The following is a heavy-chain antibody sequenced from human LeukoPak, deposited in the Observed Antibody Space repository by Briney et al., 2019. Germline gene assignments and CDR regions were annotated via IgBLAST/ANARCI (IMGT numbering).Heavy chain of an antibody. V-gene: IGHV6-1*01. J-gene: IGHJ4*02. D-gene: IGHD5-18*01. CDR3: ASWTAMVGSLEY. Sequence: SQTLSLTCAISGDSVSSNSAAWNWIRRSPSRGLEWLGRTYYRSKWYNDYAVSVKSRITINPDTSKNQFSLKLSSVTAADTAVYYCASWTAMVGSLEYWGQGTLVTVSS. CDR1: GDSVSSNSAA. CDR2: TYYRSKWYN.